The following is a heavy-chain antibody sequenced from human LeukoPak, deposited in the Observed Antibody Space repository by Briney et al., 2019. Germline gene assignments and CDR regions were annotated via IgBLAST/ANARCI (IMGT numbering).Heavy chain of an antibody. Sequence: ASVTVSCKASGYTFTSYHMHWVRQAPGQGLEWMGRINPSGGSTSQAQKFQERVTITRDMSTSTAYMELSSLRSEDTAVYYCAADRYDSSGYYHFDYWGQGTLVTVSS. CDR1: GYTFTSYH. CDR3: AADRYDSSGYYHFDY. V-gene: IGHV1-46*01. D-gene: IGHD3-22*01. J-gene: IGHJ4*02. CDR2: INPSGGST.